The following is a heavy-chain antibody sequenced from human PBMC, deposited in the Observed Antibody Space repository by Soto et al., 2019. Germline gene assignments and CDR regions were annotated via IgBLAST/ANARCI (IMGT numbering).Heavy chain of an antibody. D-gene: IGHD2-21*02. J-gene: IGHJ4*02. CDR2: IFYSGST. CDR3: ARQVVTASSPIYYFDC. CDR1: GGSISSSIFY. Sequence: SETLFLTCTVSGGSISSSIFYGGWIRRPPGEGLGWIGSIFYSGSTYYNPSLKSRVTISVDTSKNQFSLKLYSVTAADTAMYCCARQVVTASSPIYYFDCWGQGILVTVSS. V-gene: IGHV4-39*01.